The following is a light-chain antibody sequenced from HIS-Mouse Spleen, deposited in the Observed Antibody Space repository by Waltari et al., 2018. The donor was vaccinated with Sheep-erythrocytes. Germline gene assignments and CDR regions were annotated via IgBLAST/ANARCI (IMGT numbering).Light chain of an antibody. V-gene: IGLV2-23*01. CDR2: EGS. Sequence: QSALTQPASVSGSPTQSITISCTGTSSDVGSYNLVSWYQQHPGKAPKLMIYEGSKRPAGVSHRFSGSKSGNTASLTISGLQAEDEADYYCCSYAGSSTPWVFGGGTKLTVL. J-gene: IGLJ3*02. CDR1: SSDVGSYNL. CDR3: CSYAGSSTPWV.